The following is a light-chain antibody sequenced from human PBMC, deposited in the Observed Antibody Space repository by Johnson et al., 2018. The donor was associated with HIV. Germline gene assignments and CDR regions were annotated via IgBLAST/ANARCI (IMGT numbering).Light chain of an antibody. J-gene: IGLJ1*01. Sequence: QSALTQPPSMSAAPGEKVTISCSGSSSNIGNNYVSWYQHLPGTAPKLLIYEHTKRPSGIPARFSGSKSGTSATLGLTGLQTGDEADDSCGTWDSSLSAWVFGTGTKVTVL. CDR1: SSNIGNNY. V-gene: IGLV1-51*02. CDR2: EHT. CDR3: GTWDSSLSAWV.